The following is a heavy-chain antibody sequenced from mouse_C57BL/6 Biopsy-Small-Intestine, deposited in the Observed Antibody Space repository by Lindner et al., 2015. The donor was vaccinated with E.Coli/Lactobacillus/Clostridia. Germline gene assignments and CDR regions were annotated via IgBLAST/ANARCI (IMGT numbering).Heavy chain of an antibody. CDR3: ARPHYYAMDY. V-gene: IGHV5-17*01. J-gene: IGHJ4*01. CDR1: GFTFSDYG. Sequence: VQLQESGGGLVKPGGSLKLSCAASGFTFSDYGMHWARQAPEKGLEWVAYISSGSSTIYYADIVKGRFTISRDNAKNTVFLQMTSLRSEDAAMYYCARPHYYAMDYWGQGTSVTVSS. CDR2: ISSGSSTI.